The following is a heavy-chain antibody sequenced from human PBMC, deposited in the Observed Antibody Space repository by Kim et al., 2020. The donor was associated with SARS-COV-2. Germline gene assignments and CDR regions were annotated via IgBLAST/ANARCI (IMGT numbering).Heavy chain of an antibody. D-gene: IGHD4-17*01. Sequence: NPSLKSRVTISVDKSKNHFSLNLNSVTAADTAVYYCARGGNFGGTGLGFDYWGQGTLVTVSS. CDR3: ARGGNFGGTGLGFDY. J-gene: IGHJ4*02. V-gene: IGHV4-4*02.